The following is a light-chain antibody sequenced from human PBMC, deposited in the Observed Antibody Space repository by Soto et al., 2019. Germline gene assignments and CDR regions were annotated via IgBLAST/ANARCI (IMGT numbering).Light chain of an antibody. Sequence: DIQITQSPASLSSSVLDRFTITCRASQGISKYLAWFQQKPGKVPKLLIYAATTLESGVSSRFSGSGSGTDFTLTISSLQPEDVATYYCQNYNSAPRTFGQGTKVDIK. CDR1: QGISKY. CDR3: QNYNSAPRT. V-gene: IGKV1-27*01. J-gene: IGKJ1*01. CDR2: AAT.